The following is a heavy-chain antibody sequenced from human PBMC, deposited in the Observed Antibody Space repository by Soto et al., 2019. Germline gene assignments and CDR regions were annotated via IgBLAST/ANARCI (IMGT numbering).Heavy chain of an antibody. D-gene: IGHD6-13*01. Sequence: SVKVSRKASGGVFSSYAIGWVRQAPGQGLEWMGATIPIYGTANYAQKFQGRVTITADTSTGTAYMELSSLISEDTAVYYCARGTPSSSWYLIYYWGQGTLVTVSS. CDR1: GGVFSSYA. J-gene: IGHJ4*02. CDR2: TIPIYGTA. CDR3: ARGTPSSSWYLIYY. V-gene: IGHV1-69*06.